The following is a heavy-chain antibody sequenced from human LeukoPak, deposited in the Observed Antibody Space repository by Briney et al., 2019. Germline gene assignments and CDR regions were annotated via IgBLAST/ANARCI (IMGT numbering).Heavy chain of an antibody. CDR2: INHSGST. D-gene: IGHD6-19*01. Sequence: SETLSLTCAVYGGSFSGYYWSWIRQPPGKGLEWIGEINHSGSTNYNPSLKSRVTISVDTSRNQFSLKLSSVTAADTTVYYCARSSGWYYFDYWGQGTLVTVSS. CDR1: GGSFSGYY. CDR3: ARSSGWYYFDY. J-gene: IGHJ4*02. V-gene: IGHV4-34*01.